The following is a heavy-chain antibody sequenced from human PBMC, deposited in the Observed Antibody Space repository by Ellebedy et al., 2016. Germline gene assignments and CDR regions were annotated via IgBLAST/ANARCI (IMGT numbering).Heavy chain of an antibody. D-gene: IGHD3-22*01. CDR3: ARHFGNYHDSEPSDAFDI. Sequence: SETLSLTXTVSGGSIKNYYWSWIRQPPGKGLEWIGYIYKSGSTNYNASLKSRVMLSIDTTNNQISLKLSSVTAADTAGDYWARHFGNYHDSEPSDAFDIWGQGTVVTVSS. V-gene: IGHV4-59*08. CDR2: IYKSGST. J-gene: IGHJ3*02. CDR1: GGSIKNYY.